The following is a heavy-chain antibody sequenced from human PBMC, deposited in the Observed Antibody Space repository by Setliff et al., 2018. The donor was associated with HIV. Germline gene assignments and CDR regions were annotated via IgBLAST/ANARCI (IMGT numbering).Heavy chain of an antibody. CDR2: IYYSEST. J-gene: IGHJ3*02. CDR3: AGLNSGLNAFDI. V-gene: IGHV4-59*08. Sequence: SETLSLTCTVSVGSISSYYWSWIRQPPGKGLEWIGYIYYSESTNYNPSLKRRVTISVDTSKNQFSLKLSSVTVADTAVYYCAGLNSGLNAFDIWGQGTMVTVSS. CDR1: VGSISSYY. D-gene: IGHD3-22*01.